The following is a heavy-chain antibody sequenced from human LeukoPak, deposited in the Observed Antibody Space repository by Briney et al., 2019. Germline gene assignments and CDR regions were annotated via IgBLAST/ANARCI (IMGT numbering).Heavy chain of an antibody. CDR3: ARQGELAIDY. CDR1: GGSITNYY. Sequence: SETLSLTCSVCGGSITNYYGRWLRQSPGKGLEWIGFIYNTGRTNYNPSLQSRVTMSIDTSKNQFSLKLSSVTAADTAVYCARQGELAIDYWGQGTLVTVSS. D-gene: IGHD1-26*01. V-gene: IGHV4-59*08. CDR2: IYNTGRT. J-gene: IGHJ4*02.